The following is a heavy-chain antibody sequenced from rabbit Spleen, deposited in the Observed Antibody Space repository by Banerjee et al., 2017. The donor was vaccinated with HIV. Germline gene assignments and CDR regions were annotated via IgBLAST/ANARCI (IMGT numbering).Heavy chain of an antibody. CDR1: GFDFSRDT. CDR2: IENGDAST. Sequence: QEQLVESGGGLVKPGGTLTLTCKVSGFDFSRDTMCWVRQAPGKGPEWIGCIENGDASTYFPTWVHGRFSISKPSSTTVTLRMTSLTAADTATYFCAREEDTGDGGYPFKLWGQGTLVTVS. J-gene: IGHJ4*01. V-gene: IGHV1S47*01. D-gene: IGHD1-1*01. CDR3: AREEDTGDGGYPFKL.